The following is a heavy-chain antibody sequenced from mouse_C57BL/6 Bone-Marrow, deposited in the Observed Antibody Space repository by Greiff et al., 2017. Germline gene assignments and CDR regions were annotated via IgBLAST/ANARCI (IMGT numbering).Heavy chain of an antibody. Sequence: VQLQESGAELVRPGTSVKVSCKASGYAFTNYLIEWVKQRPGQGLEWIGVINPGSGGTNYNEKFKGKATLTADKSSSTAYMRLSSLTSEDSSVYICARSKSWDSGLAYWGQGTLVTVSA. V-gene: IGHV1-54*01. CDR3: ARSKSWDSGLAY. CDR2: INPGSGGT. J-gene: IGHJ3*01. CDR1: GYAFTNYL. D-gene: IGHD4-1*01.